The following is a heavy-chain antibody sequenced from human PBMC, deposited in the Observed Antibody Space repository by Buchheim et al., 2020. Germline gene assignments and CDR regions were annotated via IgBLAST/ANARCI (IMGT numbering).Heavy chain of an antibody. CDR1: GGSISSSSYY. CDR2: IYYSGST. Sequence: QLQLQESGPGLVKPSETLSLTCTVSGGSISSSSYYWGWIRKPPGKGLEWIGSIYYSGSTYYNPSLKSRVTISVDTSKNQFSLKLSSVTAADTAVYYCARADLLYYDFWSGPGWFDPWGQGTL. V-gene: IGHV4-39*01. D-gene: IGHD3-3*01. J-gene: IGHJ5*02. CDR3: ARADLLYYDFWSGPGWFDP.